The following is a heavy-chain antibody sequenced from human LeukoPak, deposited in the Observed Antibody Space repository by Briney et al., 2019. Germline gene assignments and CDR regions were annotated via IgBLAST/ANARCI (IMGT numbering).Heavy chain of an antibody. J-gene: IGHJ4*02. D-gene: IGHD3-9*01. Sequence: GESLKISCKGSGYNFNDFWIGWVRQTPGRGLEWMGIIFPDDSDTRYSPSFQGQVTISADKSISTAYLQWSSLKASDSATYYCARRDILTGILDYWGQGTLVTVSS. V-gene: IGHV5-51*01. CDR2: IFPDDSDT. CDR3: ARRDILTGILDY. CDR1: GYNFNDFW.